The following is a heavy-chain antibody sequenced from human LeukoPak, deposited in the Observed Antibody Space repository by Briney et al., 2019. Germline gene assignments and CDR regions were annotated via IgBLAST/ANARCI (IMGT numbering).Heavy chain of an antibody. CDR2: IRSKANSYAT. CDR3: TRDIVLMVYAV. Sequence: PGGSLRLSCAASGFTFSGSAMHWVRRASGKGLEWVGRIRSKANSYATAYAASVKGRFTISRDDSKITAYLQMNSLKTEGTAVYYCTRDIVLMVYAVWGQGTLVTVSS. V-gene: IGHV3-73*01. D-gene: IGHD2-8*01. CDR1: GFTFSGSA. J-gene: IGHJ4*02.